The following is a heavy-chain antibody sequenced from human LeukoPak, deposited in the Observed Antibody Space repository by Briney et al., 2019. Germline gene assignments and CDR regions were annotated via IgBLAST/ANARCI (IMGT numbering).Heavy chain of an antibody. Sequence: GGSLRLSCAASGFTFSGSAIHWVRQASGKGLEWVGRIRGRANGYATVYVPSVKGRFTISRDDSINTAYLQMYSLEVEDTAVYYCAKVGSSSWYVPYYFDYWGQGTLVTVSS. CDR1: GFTFSGSA. V-gene: IGHV3-73*01. CDR2: IRGRANGYAT. D-gene: IGHD6-13*01. J-gene: IGHJ4*02. CDR3: AKVGSSSWYVPYYFDY.